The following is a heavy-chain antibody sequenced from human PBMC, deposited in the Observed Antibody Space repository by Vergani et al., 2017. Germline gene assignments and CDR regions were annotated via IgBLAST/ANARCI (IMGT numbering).Heavy chain of an antibody. CDR1: GGTFSSYA. CDR3: ARDREVYYNILTVYYFPSSGMAV. D-gene: IGHD3-9*01. V-gene: IGHV1-69*13. J-gene: IGHJ6*02. Sequence: QVQLVQSGAEVKKPGSSVKVSCKASGGTFSSYAISWVRQAPGQGLEWMGRIIPIFGTANYAQKFQGRVTITADESPSTAYMELRSLRSEDTAVYYCARDREVYYNILTVYYFPSSGMAVWGQGTTVTVSS. CDR2: IIPIFGTA.